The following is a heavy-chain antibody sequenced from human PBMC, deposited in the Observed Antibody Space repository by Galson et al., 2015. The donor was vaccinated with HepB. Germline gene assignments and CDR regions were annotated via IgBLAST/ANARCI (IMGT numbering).Heavy chain of an antibody. Sequence: SLRLSCAASGFTFSSYAMHWVRQAPGKGLEWVAVISYDGSNKYYADSVKGRFTISRDNSKNTLYLQMNSLRAEDTAVYYCARVWQQLVRSALDYWGQGTLVTVSS. V-gene: IGHV3-30-3*01. CDR1: GFTFSSYA. CDR2: ISYDGSNK. CDR3: ARVWQQLVRSALDY. J-gene: IGHJ4*02. D-gene: IGHD6-13*01.